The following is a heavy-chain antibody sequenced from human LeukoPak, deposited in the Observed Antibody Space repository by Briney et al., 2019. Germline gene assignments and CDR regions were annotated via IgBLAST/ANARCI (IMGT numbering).Heavy chain of an antibody. CDR1: GGSFSGYY. CDR3: ARVGHSRYYYYYGMDV. V-gene: IGHV4-34*01. Sequence: PSETLSLTCAVYGGSFSGYYWSWIRQPPGEGLEWIGEINHSGSTNYNPSLKSRVTISVDTSKNQFSLKLSSVTAADTAVYYCARVGHSRYYYYYGMDVWGQGTTVTVSS. D-gene: IGHD5-18*01. CDR2: INHSGST. J-gene: IGHJ6*02.